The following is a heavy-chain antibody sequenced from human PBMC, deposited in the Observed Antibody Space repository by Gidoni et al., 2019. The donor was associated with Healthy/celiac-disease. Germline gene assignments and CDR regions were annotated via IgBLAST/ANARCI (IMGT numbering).Heavy chain of an antibody. Sequence: EVQLVESGGGLVQPGGSLRLSCASSGFTFSSYWMHWVRQAPGKGLVWVSRINSDGSSTSYADSVKGRFTISRDNAKNTLYLQMNSLRAEDTAVYYCARIAAAVSEYYYYGMDVWGQGTTVTVSS. D-gene: IGHD6-13*01. CDR3: ARIAAAVSEYYYYGMDV. CDR1: GFTFSSYW. V-gene: IGHV3-74*01. J-gene: IGHJ6*02. CDR2: INSDGSST.